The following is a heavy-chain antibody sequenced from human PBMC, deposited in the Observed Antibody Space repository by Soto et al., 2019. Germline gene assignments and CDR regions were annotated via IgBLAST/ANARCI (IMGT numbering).Heavy chain of an antibody. CDR1: GGSISSGDYY. V-gene: IGHV4-30-4*01. J-gene: IGHJ4*02. CDR2: IYYSGKT. D-gene: IGHD3-22*01. CDR3: ARGYPDYFDSSGFDY. Sequence: SETLSLTCTVSGGSISSGDYYLSWIRQPPGKGLEWIGYIYYSGKTYYNPSLKSRVSISVDTSKNQFSLKLSSVTAADTAVYYCARGYPDYFDSSGFDYWGQGSLVTVSS.